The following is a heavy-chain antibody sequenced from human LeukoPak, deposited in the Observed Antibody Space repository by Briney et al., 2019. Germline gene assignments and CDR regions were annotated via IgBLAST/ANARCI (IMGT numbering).Heavy chain of an antibody. J-gene: IGHJ6*03. Sequence: EGSLRLSCAASGFTFDDYTMHWVRQAPGKGLEWVSLISWDGGSTYYADSVKGRFTISRDNSKNSLYLQMNSLRTEDTALYYCAKDGGGEIGYCSSTSCPTYMDVWGKGTTVTVSS. CDR2: ISWDGGST. CDR3: AKDGGGEIGYCSSTSCPTYMDV. CDR1: GFTFDDYT. D-gene: IGHD2-2*01. V-gene: IGHV3-43*01.